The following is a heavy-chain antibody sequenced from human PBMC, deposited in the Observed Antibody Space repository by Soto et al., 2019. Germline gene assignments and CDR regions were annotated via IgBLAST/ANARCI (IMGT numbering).Heavy chain of an antibody. V-gene: IGHV4-39*01. CDR1: CCSISSSSYY. CDR2: IYYSGST. Sequence: LQLQESGPGLVKPSETLSLTCTVSCCSISSSSYYWGWIRQPQGTGLEWIGSIYYSGSTYYNPSLTSLVTIYVDTCKTPFSLKLSSVTAADTSVYYCARRYPQFDPRGQGTLVPVSS. CDR3: ARRYPQFDP. D-gene: IGHD2-2*01. J-gene: IGHJ5*02.